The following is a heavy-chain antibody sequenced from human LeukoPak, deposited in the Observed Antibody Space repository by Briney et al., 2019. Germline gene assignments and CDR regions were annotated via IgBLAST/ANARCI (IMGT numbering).Heavy chain of an antibody. CDR2: INPSGGST. Sequence: ASVKVSCKASGYTFTSYYMHWVRQAPGQGLEWMGIINPSGGSTSYAQKFQGRVTMTRDMSTSTVYMELSSLRSDDTALYYCARAGRDYGTSRYYYYYYMDVWGKGTTVTVSS. D-gene: IGHD4-17*01. CDR1: GYTFTSYY. CDR3: ARAGRDYGTSRYYYYYYMDV. V-gene: IGHV1-46*01. J-gene: IGHJ6*03.